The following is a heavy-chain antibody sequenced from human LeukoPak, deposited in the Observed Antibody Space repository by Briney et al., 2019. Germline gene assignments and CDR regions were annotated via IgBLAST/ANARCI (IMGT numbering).Heavy chain of an antibody. CDR1: GHTFTAYY. CDR3: ARVNYYDSSGYYYVNWFDP. CDR2: INPNSGGT. J-gene: IGHJ5*02. Sequence: ASVKVSCKTSGHTFTAYYMHWVRQAPGQGLEWMGWINPNSGGTNYAQKFQGRVTMTRDTSISTAYMELSRLRSDDTAVYYCARVNYYDSSGYYYVNWFDPWGQGTLVTVSS. D-gene: IGHD3-22*01. V-gene: IGHV1-2*02.